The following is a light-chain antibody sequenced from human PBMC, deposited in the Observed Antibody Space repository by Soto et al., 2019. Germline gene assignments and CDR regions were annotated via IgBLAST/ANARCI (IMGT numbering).Light chain of an antibody. Sequence: DIVMTQAPLSSPVTLGQPASISCRSSHSLVHRDGNTYLNWLHHRPGQPPRLLLYMVSKRFSGVPHRFSISGAWSDFTLKISSVQPEDVVFYYYMQATHCPPVTFGQGTQVVIK. CDR1: HSLVHRDGNTY. V-gene: IGKV2-24*01. J-gene: IGKJ5*01. CDR3: MQATHCPPVT. CDR2: MVS.